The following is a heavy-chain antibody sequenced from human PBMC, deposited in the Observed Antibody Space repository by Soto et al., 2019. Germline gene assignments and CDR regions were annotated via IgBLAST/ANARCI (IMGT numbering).Heavy chain of an antibody. CDR3: ARDLIDGSGSHYYYYGMEV. V-gene: IGHV1-46*03. CDR1: GYTFTSYY. CDR2: INPSGGST. J-gene: IGHJ6*02. D-gene: IGHD3-10*01. Sequence: ASVKVSCKASGYTFTSYYMHWVRQAPGQGLEWMGIINPSGGSTSYAQKFQGRVTMTRDTSTSTVYMELSSLRSEDTAVYYCARDLIDGSGSHYYYYGMEVWGQGTTVTVSS.